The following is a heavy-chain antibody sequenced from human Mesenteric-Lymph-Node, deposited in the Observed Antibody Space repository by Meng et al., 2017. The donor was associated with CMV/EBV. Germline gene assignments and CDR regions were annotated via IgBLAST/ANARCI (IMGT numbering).Heavy chain of an antibody. CDR1: GFTFADDA. J-gene: IGHJ4*02. Sequence: GESLKISCTASGFTFADDAMTWVRQAPGKGLEWVGFTRSKAYGGTTEYAASVKGRFTISRDDSKSIAYLQMNSLKIEDTAVYYCTREDYNWNDLISVNEYWGQGTLVTVSS. D-gene: IGHD1-20*01. V-gene: IGHV3-49*04. CDR2: TRSKAYGGTT. CDR3: TREDYNWNDLISVNEY.